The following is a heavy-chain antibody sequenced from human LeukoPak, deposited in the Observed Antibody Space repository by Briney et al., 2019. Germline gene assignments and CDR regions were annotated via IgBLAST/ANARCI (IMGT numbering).Heavy chain of an antibody. V-gene: IGHV1-2*02. J-gene: IGHJ3*02. CDR1: GYTLTGYF. CDR2: INPNSGGT. D-gene: IGHD3-10*02. Sequence: ASVKVSCKASGYTLTGYFMHWGRQAPGRGLEWMGWINPNSGGTNYARKFQGRVTMTRDTSISTAYMELSRLRSDDTAVYYCARGNPGSMIGDIWGQGTMVTVSS. CDR3: ARGNPGSMIGDI.